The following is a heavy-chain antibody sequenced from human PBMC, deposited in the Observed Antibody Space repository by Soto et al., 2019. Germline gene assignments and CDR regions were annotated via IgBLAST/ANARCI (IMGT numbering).Heavy chain of an antibody. Sequence: SETLSLTCTVSGGSMSSSSYYWGWIRQPPGKGLEWIGSIYYSGSTYYNPSLKSRVTISVDTSKKQFSLKLSSVIAADTAVYYCARRGTCSGSPSCGMDVWGQGXTDTVSS. V-gene: IGHV4-39*01. CDR2: IYYSGST. CDR1: GGSMSSSSYY. D-gene: IGHD3-10*02. J-gene: IGHJ6*02. CDR3: ARRGTCSGSPSCGMDV.